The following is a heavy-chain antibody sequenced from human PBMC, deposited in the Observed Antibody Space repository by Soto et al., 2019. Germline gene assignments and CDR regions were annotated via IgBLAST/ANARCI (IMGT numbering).Heavy chain of an antibody. Sequence: ASVKVSCKASGYTFTSYAMHWVLQAPGQRLEWMGWINAGNGNTKYSQKFQGRVTITRDTSASTAYMELRSLRSDDTAVYYCARESARGAFDIWGQGTMVTVSS. CDR1: GYTFTSYA. CDR2: INAGNGNT. J-gene: IGHJ3*02. V-gene: IGHV1-3*01. CDR3: ARESARGAFDI.